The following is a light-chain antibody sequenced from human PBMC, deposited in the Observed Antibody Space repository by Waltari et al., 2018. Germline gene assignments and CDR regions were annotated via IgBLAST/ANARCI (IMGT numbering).Light chain of an antibody. J-gene: IGLJ3*02. CDR1: ALAKQY. Sequence: SYEVTQPPSVSVYPGQTASIPCSGDALAKQYASWYQQKPGQAPVLVMYKDTERPSGIPERFSGSSSETSVTLTISAVQTEDEADYYCQSADSSGTSWVFGGGTKLTVL. CDR3: QSADSSGTSWV. CDR2: KDT. V-gene: IGLV3-25*03.